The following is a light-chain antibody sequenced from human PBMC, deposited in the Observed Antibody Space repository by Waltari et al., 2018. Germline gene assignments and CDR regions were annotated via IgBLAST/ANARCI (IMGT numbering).Light chain of an antibody. CDR1: TGAVTFGPY. V-gene: IGLV7-46*01. CDR3: SLSNSGALYV. Sequence: QAAVTQEPSLTVSPGGTVPLTCGSSTGAVTFGPYPSWFQQKPGQAPRTLIYDTYNKHSWTPARFSGSLLGGKAALTLSGAQPEDEAEYYCSLSNSGALYVFGTGTRVTVL. J-gene: IGLJ1*01. CDR2: DTY.